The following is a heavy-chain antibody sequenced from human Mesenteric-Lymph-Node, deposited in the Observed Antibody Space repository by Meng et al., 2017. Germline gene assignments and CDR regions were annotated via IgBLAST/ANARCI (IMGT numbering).Heavy chain of an antibody. CDR2: IVPALGVA. CDR1: GGTFSSYT. Sequence: SVKVSCKASGGTFSSYTVTWLRQAPGQGLEWVGRIVPALGVAKYAQKFQGRVTITADRSTSTAYMELSSLRSEDTAVYYCATPDWSDYDPGIHYYYGMDVWGQGTTVTVSS. J-gene: IGHJ6*02. V-gene: IGHV1-69*02. D-gene: IGHD5-12*01. CDR3: ATPDWSDYDPGIHYYYGMDV.